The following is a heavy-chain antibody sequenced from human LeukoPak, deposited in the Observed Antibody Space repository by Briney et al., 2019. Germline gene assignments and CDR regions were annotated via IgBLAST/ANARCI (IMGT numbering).Heavy chain of an antibody. Sequence: PGGSLRLSCAASGFTFSSYAMSWVRQAPRKGLEWVSAISDSGGSTYYADSVKGRFTISRDNSKNTLYLQMNSLRAEDTAVYYCAKAPPWFGELRENWFDPWGQGTLVTVSS. J-gene: IGHJ5*02. CDR2: ISDSGGST. D-gene: IGHD3-10*01. CDR1: GFTFSSYA. CDR3: AKAPPWFGELRENWFDP. V-gene: IGHV3-23*01.